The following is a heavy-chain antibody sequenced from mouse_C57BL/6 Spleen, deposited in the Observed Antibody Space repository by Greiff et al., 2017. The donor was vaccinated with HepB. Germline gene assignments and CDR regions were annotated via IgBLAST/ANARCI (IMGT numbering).Heavy chain of an antibody. D-gene: IGHD1-1*01. CDR3: TFYYYGSSFFDD. J-gene: IGHJ2*01. CDR1: GYTFTDYE. CDR2: IDPETGGT. Sequence: QVQLQQSGAELVRPGASVTLSCKASGYTFTDYEMHWVKQTPVHGLEWIGAIDPETGGTAYNQKFKGKAILTADKSSSTAYMELRSLTSEDSAVYYCTFYYYGSSFFDDWGQGTTLTVSS. V-gene: IGHV1-15*01.